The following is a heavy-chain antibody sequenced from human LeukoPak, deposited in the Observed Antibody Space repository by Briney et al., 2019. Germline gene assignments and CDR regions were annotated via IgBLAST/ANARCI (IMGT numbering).Heavy chain of an antibody. CDR1: GYTFTSYD. Sequence: RASVKVSCKASGYTFTSYDFNWVRQATGQRPEWMGWMGPNSGDTGYAQKFQDRVTMTRNTSISTAHMELSSLRSDDTAVYYCARGPPNWGYDYWGPGTLVTVSS. D-gene: IGHD7-27*01. J-gene: IGHJ4*02. CDR3: ARGPPNWGYDY. V-gene: IGHV1-8*01. CDR2: MGPNSGDT.